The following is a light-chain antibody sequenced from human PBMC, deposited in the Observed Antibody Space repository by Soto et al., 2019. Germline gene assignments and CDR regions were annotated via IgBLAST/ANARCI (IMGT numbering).Light chain of an antibody. CDR2: AAS. J-gene: IGKJ2*01. CDR1: QTIYNY. CDR3: QQTYIRPYT. V-gene: IGKV1-39*01. Sequence: DIQMTQSPSSLSASVGDRVTITCRASQTIYNYLHWYQEKPGEAPILLFYAASSLHPGVPSRFSGSGSGTDFTLTITNLQPGDFATYYCQQTYIRPYTFGQGTKLEIK.